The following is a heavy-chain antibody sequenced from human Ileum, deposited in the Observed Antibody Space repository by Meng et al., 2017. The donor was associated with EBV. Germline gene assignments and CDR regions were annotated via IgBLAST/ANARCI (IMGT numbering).Heavy chain of an antibody. CDR3: ARDSSSGWYHNY. CDR1: GLSVTTSY. V-gene: IGHV3-53*01. J-gene: IGHJ4*02. D-gene: IGHD6-19*01. CDR2: IYSGGST. Sequence: GQLAEAGGGFVQPGGSLRLSCTASGLSVTTSYMSWVRQPPGKGLEWVSVIYSGGSTYYADSVKGRFSISRDNSKNTLYLQMNRLRAEDTAVYFCARDSSSGWYHNYWGQGTLVTVS.